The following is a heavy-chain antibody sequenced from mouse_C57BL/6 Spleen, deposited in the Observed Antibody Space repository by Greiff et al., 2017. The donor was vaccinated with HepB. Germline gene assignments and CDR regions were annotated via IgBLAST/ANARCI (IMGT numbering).Heavy chain of an antibody. CDR2: INPNNGGT. CDR3: AREGDYGYDGDYFDY. J-gene: IGHJ2*01. CDR1: GYTFTDYY. V-gene: IGHV1-26*01. D-gene: IGHD2-2*01. Sequence: VQLQQSGPELVKPGASVKISCKASGYTFTDYYMNWVKQSHGKSLEWIGDINPNNGGTSYNQKFKGKATLTVDKSSSTAYMELRSLTSEDSAVYYCAREGDYGYDGDYFDYWGQGTTLTVSS.